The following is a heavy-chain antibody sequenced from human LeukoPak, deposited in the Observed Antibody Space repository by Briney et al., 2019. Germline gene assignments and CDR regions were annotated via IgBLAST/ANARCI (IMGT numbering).Heavy chain of an antibody. V-gene: IGHV3-66*01. CDR1: GLTVSNNY. Sequence: GGSLRLSCVPSGLTVSNNYMGWVRQAPGKGLEWVSVPYRGGNIYYADSVKGRFIITRYNSKNTLYLQMGSLKAEDTYVYHCVTSPATGNIYFDLWGRGTLVTVSS. CDR3: VTSPATGNIYFDL. D-gene: IGHD6-13*01. J-gene: IGHJ2*01. CDR2: PYRGGNI.